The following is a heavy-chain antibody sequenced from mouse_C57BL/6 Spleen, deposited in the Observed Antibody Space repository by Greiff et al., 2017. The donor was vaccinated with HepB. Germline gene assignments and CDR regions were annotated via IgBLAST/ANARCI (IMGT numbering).Heavy chain of an antibody. V-gene: IGHV5-4*01. D-gene: IGHD1-1*01. J-gene: IGHJ2*01. CDR1: GFTFSSYA. CDR2: ISDGGSYT. Sequence: EVQVVESGGGLVKPGGSLKLSCAASGFTFSSYAMSWVRQTPEKRLEWVATISDGGSYTYYPDNVKGRFTISRDNAKNNLYLQMSHLKSEDTAMYYCARERPYYYGSSYDYWGQGTTLTVSS. CDR3: ARERPYYYGSSYDY.